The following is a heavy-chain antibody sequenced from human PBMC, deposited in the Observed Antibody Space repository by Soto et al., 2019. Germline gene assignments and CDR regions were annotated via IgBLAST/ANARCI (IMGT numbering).Heavy chain of an antibody. J-gene: IGHJ4*02. CDR3: APWFGAFDY. CDR2: ISYDGSNK. Sequence: QVQLVESGGGVVQPGRSLRLSCAASGFTFSSYGRHWVRQAPGKGLEWVAVISYDGSNKYYADSVKGRFTLSRDNSKNTLYLQMNSLRAEDTAVYYCAPWFGAFDYWGQGTLGSVSS. V-gene: IGHV3-30*03. D-gene: IGHD3-10*01. CDR1: GFTFSSYG.